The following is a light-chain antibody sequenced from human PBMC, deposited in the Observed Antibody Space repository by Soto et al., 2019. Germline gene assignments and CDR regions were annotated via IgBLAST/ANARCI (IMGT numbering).Light chain of an antibody. J-gene: IGLJ3*02. CDR2: EVS. Sequence: QSALTQPASVSGSPGPSITISCTGTSSDVGGYNYVSWYQQHPGKAPKLMIYEVSNRPSGVSNRFSGSKSGNTASLTISGLQAEDEADYYCSSYISSSTRVFGGGTQLTVL. CDR3: SSYISSSTRV. CDR1: SSDVGGYNY. V-gene: IGLV2-14*01.